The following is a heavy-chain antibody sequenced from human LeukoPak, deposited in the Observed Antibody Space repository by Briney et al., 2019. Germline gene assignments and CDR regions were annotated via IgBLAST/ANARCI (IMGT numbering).Heavy chain of an antibody. CDR3: AKEGDSAFDY. Sequence: GGSLRLSCAASGFTFDDYAMHWVRQAPGKGLEWVSGISWNSGSIGYADSVKGRFTISRDNAKNSLYLQMNSLRAEDMALYYCAKEGDSAFDYWGQGTLVTVSS. D-gene: IGHD2-21*02. V-gene: IGHV3-9*03. CDR2: ISWNSGSI. J-gene: IGHJ4*02. CDR1: GFTFDDYA.